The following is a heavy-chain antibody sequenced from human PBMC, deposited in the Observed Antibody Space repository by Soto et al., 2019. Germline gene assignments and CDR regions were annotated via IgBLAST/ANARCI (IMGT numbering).Heavy chain of an antibody. D-gene: IGHD3-9*01. CDR2: IFPGDSDT. V-gene: IGHV5-51*01. CDR1: GYIFTNYW. Sequence: GASLKLSCKGSGYIFTNYWSGWVRQMPGKGLEWMGIIFPGDSDTRYSPSFQGQVTISADKSISTAYLQWSSLKASDTAMYYCARLEGTLTGMNWFDPWGQGTLVTVSS. CDR3: ARLEGTLTGMNWFDP. J-gene: IGHJ5*02.